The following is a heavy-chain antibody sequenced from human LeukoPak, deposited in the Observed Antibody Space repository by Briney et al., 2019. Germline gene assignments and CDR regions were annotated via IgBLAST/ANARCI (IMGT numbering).Heavy chain of an antibody. J-gene: IGHJ4*02. V-gene: IGHV4-30-4*01. Sequence: PSQTLSLTCTVSGGSISSGDYYWSWIRQPPGKGLEWIGYIYYSGSTYYNPSFKSRVTISVDTSKNQFSLKLSSVTAADTAVYYCAGTHNFYDSSGLDYWGQGTLVTVSS. CDR2: IYYSGST. D-gene: IGHD3-22*01. CDR3: AGTHNFYDSSGLDY. CDR1: GGSISSGDYY.